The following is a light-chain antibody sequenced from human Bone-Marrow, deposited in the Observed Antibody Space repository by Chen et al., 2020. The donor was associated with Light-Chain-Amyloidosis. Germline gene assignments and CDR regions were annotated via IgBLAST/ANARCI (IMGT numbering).Light chain of an antibody. V-gene: IGKV3-20*01. CDR1: QTLSSNS. Sequence: IVLTQSPGTLSLSPGEGANLSFRASQTLSSNSLTWYQQKFGQAPRLLIYGSSRRATGIPDSFTGSESGTDFTRTCHRLEPGDFATYYCGQYGTSPLAFGGGTKVEIK. CDR3: GQYGTSPLA. J-gene: IGKJ4*01. CDR2: GSS.